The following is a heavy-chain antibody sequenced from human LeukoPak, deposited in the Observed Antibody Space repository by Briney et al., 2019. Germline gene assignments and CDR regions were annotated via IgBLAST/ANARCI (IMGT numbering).Heavy chain of an antibody. Sequence: GGSLRLSCEVSGFTFNTHWMHWVRQAPGKGLVWVSRIDSDVSSTTYADSVKGRFTISRDNAKNTLYLQMNSLRAEDTALYYCARAYSGYENYYYYYYMDVWGKGTTVTVSS. J-gene: IGHJ6*03. CDR2: IDSDVSST. CDR3: ARAYSGYENYYYYYYMDV. D-gene: IGHD5-12*01. V-gene: IGHV3-74*01. CDR1: GFTFNTHW.